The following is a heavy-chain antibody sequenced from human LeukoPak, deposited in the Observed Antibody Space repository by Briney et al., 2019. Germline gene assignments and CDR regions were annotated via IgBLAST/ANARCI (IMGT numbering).Heavy chain of an antibody. V-gene: IGHV3-23*01. CDR2: ISDSGVST. D-gene: IGHD6-13*01. CDR3: AKAVSSWWHFDY. J-gene: IGHJ4*02. CDR1: GFTFSNYA. Sequence: GGSPRLSCAASGFTFSNYAMNWVRQAPGKGLEWVSAISDSGVSTYYADSVKGRFTISRDNSKNTLYLQMNSLRAEDTAVYYCAKAVSSWWHFDYWGQGTLVTVSS.